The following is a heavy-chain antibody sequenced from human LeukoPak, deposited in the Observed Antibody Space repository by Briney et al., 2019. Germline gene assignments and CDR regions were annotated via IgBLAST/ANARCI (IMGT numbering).Heavy chain of an antibody. CDR2: ITDSGGST. V-gene: IGHV3-23*01. CDR3: AKGPSTWDS. J-gene: IGHJ4*02. CDR1: GFTFSNNA. Sequence: GGSLRLSCAASGFTFSNNAMSWVRQVPGKGLEWVSAITDSGGSTYYADSVKGRFTISRDNSKNTLYLQMNSLRDEDTALYYCAKGPSTWDSWGQGTLATVSS.